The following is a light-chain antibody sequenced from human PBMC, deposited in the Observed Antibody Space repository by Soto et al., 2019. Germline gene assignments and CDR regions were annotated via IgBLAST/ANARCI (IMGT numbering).Light chain of an antibody. CDR2: DVS. CDR3: SSYTSSSLDV. J-gene: IGLJ1*01. V-gene: IGLV2-14*01. Sequence: QSALTQPASVSGSPGQSITISCTGTSSDVGGYNYVSWYQQHPGKAPKLMIYDVSNRPSGVSNRFSGSKSGNTASLAISGHQAEDEADYYCSSYTSSSLDVFGTGTKLTVL. CDR1: SSDVGGYNY.